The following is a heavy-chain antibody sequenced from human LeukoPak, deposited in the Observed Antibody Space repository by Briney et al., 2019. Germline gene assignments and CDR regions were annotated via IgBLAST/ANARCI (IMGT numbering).Heavy chain of an antibody. CDR2: ISGSGGST. V-gene: IGHV3-23*01. D-gene: IGHD3-22*01. J-gene: IGHJ4*02. CDR3: ARDYYDSSGPDY. Sequence: GGSLRLSCAASGFTFGSYAMSWVRQAPGKGLEWVSAISGSGGSTYYADSVKGRFTISRDNAKNTLYLQMNSLRAEDTAVYYCARDYYDSSGPDYWGQGTLVTVSS. CDR1: GFTFGSYA.